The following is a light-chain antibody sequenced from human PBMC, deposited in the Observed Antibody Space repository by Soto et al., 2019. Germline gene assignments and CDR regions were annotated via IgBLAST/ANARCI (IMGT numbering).Light chain of an antibody. CDR3: QQSSSTPYS. J-gene: IGKJ2*03. CDR2: AAY. CDR1: QNIRNY. V-gene: IGKV1-39*01. Sequence: DIQMTQSPSSLSASVGDRVTITCRASQNIRNYLNWYQQTPGKAPKLLIFAAYSLQSGVPSRFIGSGSGTYFTLTISSLHPEDFETYYGQQSSSTPYSFGQGTKLEIK.